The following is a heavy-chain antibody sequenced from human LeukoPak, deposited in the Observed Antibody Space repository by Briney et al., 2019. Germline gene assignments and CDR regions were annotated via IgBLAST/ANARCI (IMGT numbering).Heavy chain of an antibody. Sequence: SETLSLTCTVSGGTISSYYWNWIRQPPGKGLEWIGYIYYTGSTRYNPSLKSRVTISLDTSKNQFSLNVNSVTAADTAVYYCASFSDYGGNFFHYWGQGALVTVSS. D-gene: IGHD4-23*01. CDR2: IYYTGST. J-gene: IGHJ4*02. CDR1: GGTISSYY. CDR3: ASFSDYGGNFFHY. V-gene: IGHV4-59*08.